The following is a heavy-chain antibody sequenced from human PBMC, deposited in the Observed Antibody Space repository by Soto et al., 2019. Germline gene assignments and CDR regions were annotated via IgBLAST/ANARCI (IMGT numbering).Heavy chain of an antibody. J-gene: IGHJ4*02. D-gene: IGHD5-12*01. CDR1: GYTFTSYY. V-gene: IGHV1-46*03. CDR2: INPSGGST. CDR3: ARDGYNSGVGY. Sequence: ASVKVSCKASGYTFTSYYIHWVRQAPGQGLEWMGIINPSGGSTTYAQKFQGRVTMTRDTSTSTVYMELSSLRSEDTAEYYCARDGYNSGVGYWGQGTLVTVSS.